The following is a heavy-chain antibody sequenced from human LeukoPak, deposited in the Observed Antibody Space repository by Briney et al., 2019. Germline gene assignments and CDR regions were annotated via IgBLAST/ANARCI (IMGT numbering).Heavy chain of an antibody. CDR1: GYSFSSGYY. V-gene: IGHV4-38-2*02. D-gene: IGHD4-17*01. CDR2: SYHSGST. Sequence: SQTLSLTCTVSGYSFSSGYYWGWIRPPPGKGLEWIGSSYHSGSTYYNPSLRSRVTISVDTSKNQFSLWLSSVTAADTAVYYCAGMTRHYGLEHYWGQGTLVTVSS. J-gene: IGHJ4*02. CDR3: AGMTRHYGLEHY.